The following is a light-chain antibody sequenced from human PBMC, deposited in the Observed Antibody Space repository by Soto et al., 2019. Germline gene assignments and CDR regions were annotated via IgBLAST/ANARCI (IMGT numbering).Light chain of an antibody. V-gene: IGKV1-39*01. J-gene: IGKJ5*01. CDR2: AAS. CDR1: KSISSY. CDR3: QQSYSTPIT. Sequence: DIQMTQSPSSLSASVGDRVTITCRASKSISSYLNWYQQKPGKAPKLLIYAASSLQSGVPSRLSGIGSGTDFTLTISSLQPQDFATYYCQQSYSTPITFGQGTRLEIK.